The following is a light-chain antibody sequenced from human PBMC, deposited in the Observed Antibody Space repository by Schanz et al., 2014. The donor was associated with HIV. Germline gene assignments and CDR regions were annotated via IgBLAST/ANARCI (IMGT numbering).Light chain of an antibody. V-gene: IGKV1-39*01. CDR2: GAS. CDR3: HQYKTYPYT. Sequence: DIQMTQSPSSLSASVGDRVTITCRANLSISSYLSWYQQKPGKAPNLLIYGASNLQSGVPSRFSGSGSGTDFTLTISGLQPDDFATYFCHQYKTYPYTFGQGTKVEIK. J-gene: IGKJ2*01. CDR1: LSISSY.